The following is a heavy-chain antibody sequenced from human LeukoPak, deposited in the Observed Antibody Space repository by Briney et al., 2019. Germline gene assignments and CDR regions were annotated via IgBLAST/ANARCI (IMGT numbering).Heavy chain of an antibody. CDR2: ISFSGRT. V-gene: IGHV4-39*01. J-gene: IGHJ6*03. D-gene: IGHD3-3*01. CDR3: ARPVSSSYYDFWSGYLDYYYYMDV. Sequence: PSETLSLTCTVSRGSISSSSYYWGWIRQPPGKGLEWIVSISFSGRTSYHPSLKSRVTISVDTSKNQFSLKLSSVTAADTAVYYCARPVSSSYYDFWSGYLDYYYYMDVWGKGTTVTVSS. CDR1: RGSISSSSYY.